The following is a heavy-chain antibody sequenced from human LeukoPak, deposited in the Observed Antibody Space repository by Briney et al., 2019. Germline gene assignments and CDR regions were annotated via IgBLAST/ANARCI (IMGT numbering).Heavy chain of an antibody. V-gene: IGHV4-59*01. D-gene: IGHD2-2*01. J-gene: IGHJ4*02. CDR1: GGCISSYY. Sequence: SETLSLTCTVSGGCISSYYWSWIRQPPGKGLEWIGYIYYSGSTNYNPSLKSRVTISVDTSKNQFSLKLSSVTAADTAVYYCARDSRLNHFDYWGQGTLVTVSS. CDR3: ARDSRLNHFDY. CDR2: IYYSGST.